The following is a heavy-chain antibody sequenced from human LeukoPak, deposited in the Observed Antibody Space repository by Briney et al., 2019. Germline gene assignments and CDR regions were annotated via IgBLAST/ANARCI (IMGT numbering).Heavy chain of an antibody. Sequence: GSVKVSCKASGYTFTSYDINWVRQATGQGLEWMGWMNPNSGNTGYAQKFQGRVTMTRNTSISTAYMELSSLRSEDTAVYYCARGDYDYVWGSYRYHDYWGQGTLVTVSS. V-gene: IGHV1-8*01. CDR1: GYTFTSYD. D-gene: IGHD3-16*02. CDR3: ARGDYDYVWGSYRYHDY. J-gene: IGHJ4*02. CDR2: MNPNSGNT.